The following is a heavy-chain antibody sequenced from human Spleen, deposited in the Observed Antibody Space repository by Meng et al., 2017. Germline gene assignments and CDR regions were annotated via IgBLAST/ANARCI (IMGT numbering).Heavy chain of an antibody. CDR2: ISAYNGNT. D-gene: IGHD1-26*01. V-gene: IGHV1-18*01. J-gene: IGHJ4*02. CDR1: GYTFTSYG. CDR3: ARVRGWELLDY. Sequence: QVQLVQSGAEVKKPGASVKVSCKASGYTFTSYGISWVRQAPGQGLEWMGWISAYNGNTNYAQKFQGRVTMTRDTSISTAYMELSRLRSDDTAVYYCARVRGWELLDYWGQGTLVTVSS.